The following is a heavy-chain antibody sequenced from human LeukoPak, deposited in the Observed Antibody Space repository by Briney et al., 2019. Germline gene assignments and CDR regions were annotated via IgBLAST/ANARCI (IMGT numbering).Heavy chain of an antibody. J-gene: IGHJ4*02. Sequence: GGXXRXXCAASGFTFNNYXMSWVRQAPGKGXEGVANIKQDGSEKHYVDSVKGRFTISRDNAKKSLYLQMNSLRAEDTAVYYCARALFLTGYSSDYWGQGTLVTVSS. CDR1: GFTFNNYX. CDR3: ARALFLTGYSSDY. CDR2: IKQDGSEK. V-gene: IGHV3-7*01. D-gene: IGHD3-9*01.